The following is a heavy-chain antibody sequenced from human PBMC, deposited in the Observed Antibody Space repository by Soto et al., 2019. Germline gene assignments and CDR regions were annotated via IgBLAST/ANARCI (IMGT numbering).Heavy chain of an antibody. J-gene: IGHJ6*02. CDR2: IVVGSGNT. D-gene: IGHD6-13*01. CDR3: AADHGVKQLVFYYYGMDV. Sequence: ASVKVSCKASGFTFTRSAVQWVRQARGQRLEWIGWIVVGSGNTNYAQKFQERVTITRDMSTSTAYMELSSLRSEDTAVYYCAADHGVKQLVFYYYGMDVWGQGTTVTVSS. CDR1: GFTFTRSA. V-gene: IGHV1-58*01.